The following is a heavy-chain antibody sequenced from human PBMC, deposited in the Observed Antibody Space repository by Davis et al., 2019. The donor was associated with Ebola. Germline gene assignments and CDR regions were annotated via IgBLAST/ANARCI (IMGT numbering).Heavy chain of an antibody. CDR1: GFTFSSYA. Sequence: GESLKISCAASGFTFSSYAMSWVRQAPGKGLEWVSAISGSGGSTYYADSVKGRFTISRDNSKNTLYLQMNSLRAEDTAVYYCAKGRGVMDVWGPGTTVTVSS. V-gene: IGHV3-23*01. CDR3: AKGRGVMDV. CDR2: ISGSGGST. J-gene: IGHJ6*02. D-gene: IGHD2-8*01.